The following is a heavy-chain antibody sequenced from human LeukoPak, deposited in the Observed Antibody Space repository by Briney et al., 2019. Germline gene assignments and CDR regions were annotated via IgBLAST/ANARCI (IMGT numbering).Heavy chain of an antibody. CDR2: ISGDGTRT. CDR3: AKEGAGDGEYKDSSGYYGAFEI. CDR1: GFIFSNYA. V-gene: IGHV3-23*01. D-gene: IGHD6-19*01. Sequence: PGGSLRLSCAVPGFIFSNYAMSWVRQAPGEGLEWVSCISGDGTRTYYPDSVKGRFTISRDNSENTLYLRMSSLRAEDTAVYFCAKEGAGDGEYKDSSGYYGAFEIWGQGTMVTVSS. J-gene: IGHJ3*02.